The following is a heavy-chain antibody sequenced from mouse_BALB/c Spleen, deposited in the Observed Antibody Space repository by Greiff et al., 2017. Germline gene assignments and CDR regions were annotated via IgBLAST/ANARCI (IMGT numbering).Heavy chain of an antibody. CDR2: ILPGSGST. J-gene: IGHJ4*01. CDR1: GYTFSSYW. CDR3: ARRGYLYAMDY. Sequence: VQLQQPGAELVKPGASVKISCKATGYTFSSYWIEWVKQRPGHGLEWIGEILPGSGSTNYNEKFKGKATFTADTSSNTAYMQLSSLTSEDSAVYYCARRGYLYAMDYWGQGTSVTVSS. D-gene: IGHD5-1*01. V-gene: IGHV1-9*01.